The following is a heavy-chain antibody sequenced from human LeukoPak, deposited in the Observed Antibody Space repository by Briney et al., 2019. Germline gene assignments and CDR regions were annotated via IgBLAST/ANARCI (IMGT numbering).Heavy chain of an antibody. V-gene: IGHV3-21*01. Sequence: GGSLRLSCAASGFTFSSYGMNWVRQAPGKGLEWVSFIRSSSTYISYSDSVKGRFTISRDNANNSLYLQMNSLRAEDTAVYYCARDSGGFDPWGQGTLVTVSS. CDR3: ARDSGGFDP. CDR2: IRSSSTYI. CDR1: GFTFSSYG. J-gene: IGHJ5*02. D-gene: IGHD3-10*01.